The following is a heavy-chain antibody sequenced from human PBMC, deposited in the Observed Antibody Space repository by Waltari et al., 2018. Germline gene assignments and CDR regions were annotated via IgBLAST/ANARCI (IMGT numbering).Heavy chain of an antibody. CDR3: ARHHGGPIWLQLQGYFQH. Sequence: QLQLQESGPGLVKPSETLSLTCTVSGGSISSSSYYWGWTRQPPGKGLEWIGRIYYSGSTYYNPSLKSRVTISVDTSKNQFSLKLSSVTAADTAVYYCARHHGGPIWLQLQGYFQHWGQGTLVTVSS. V-gene: IGHV4-39*07. CDR2: IYYSGST. CDR1: GGSISSSSYY. J-gene: IGHJ1*01. D-gene: IGHD5-12*01.